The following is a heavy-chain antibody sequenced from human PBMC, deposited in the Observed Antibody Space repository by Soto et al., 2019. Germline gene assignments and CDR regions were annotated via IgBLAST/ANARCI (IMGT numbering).Heavy chain of an antibody. CDR2: IYLSGST. CDR3: ASQGY. V-gene: IGHV4-30-2*01. J-gene: IGHJ4*02. Sequence: QLQLQESGSGLVKPSQTLSLTCAVSGGSISSGGYSWGWIRQPPGKGLEWIGYIYLSGSTYYNPSLKSRVTISVERSKNQFSLKLSAVTAAYTAVYYCASQGYWGQGTLVTVSS. CDR1: GGSISSGGYS.